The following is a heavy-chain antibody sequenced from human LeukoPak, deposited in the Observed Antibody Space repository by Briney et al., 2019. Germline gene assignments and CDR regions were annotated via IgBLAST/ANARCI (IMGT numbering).Heavy chain of an antibody. D-gene: IGHD1-26*01. Sequence: PSETLSLTCTVSGGSISNYYWSWIRQPPGKGLEWIGYIYYSGSTNYNPSLKSRVTISVDTSKDQLSLKLSSVTAADTAVYYCARLGHQGFDYWGQGTLVTVSS. CDR3: ARLGHQGFDY. CDR1: GGSISNYY. J-gene: IGHJ4*02. V-gene: IGHV4-59*08. CDR2: IYYSGST.